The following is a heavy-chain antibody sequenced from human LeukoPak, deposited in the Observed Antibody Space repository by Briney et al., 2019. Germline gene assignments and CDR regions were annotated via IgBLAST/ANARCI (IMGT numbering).Heavy chain of an antibody. CDR3: ARDSQYYYYGMDV. D-gene: IGHD4-11*01. Sequence: SETLSLTCAVYGGSFSGYYWSWIRQPPGKGLEWIREINHSGSTNYNPSLKSRVTISVDTSKNQFSLKLSSVTAADTAVYYCARDSQYYYYGMDVWGQGTTVTVSS. V-gene: IGHV4-34*01. J-gene: IGHJ6*02. CDR1: GGSFSGYY. CDR2: INHSGST.